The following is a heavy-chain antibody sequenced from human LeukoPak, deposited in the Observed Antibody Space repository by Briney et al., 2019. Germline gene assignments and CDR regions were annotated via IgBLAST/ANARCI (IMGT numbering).Heavy chain of an antibody. CDR1: GFTVSSNY. CDR2: IYSGGST. J-gene: IGHJ4*02. D-gene: IGHD3-10*01. V-gene: IGHV3-53*01. CDR3: ARVSITMVRGVIITYYFDY. Sequence: GGSLRLSCAASGFTVSSNYMSWVRQAPGKGLEWVSVIYSGGSTYYADSVKGRFTISRDNSKNTLYLQMNSLRAEDTAVYYCARVSITMVRGVIITYYFDYWGQGTLVTVSS.